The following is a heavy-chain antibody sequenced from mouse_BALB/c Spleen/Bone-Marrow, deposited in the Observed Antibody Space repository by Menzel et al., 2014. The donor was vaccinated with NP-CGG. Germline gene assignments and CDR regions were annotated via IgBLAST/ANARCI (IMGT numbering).Heavy chain of an antibody. J-gene: IGHJ2*01. V-gene: IGHV14-3*02. D-gene: IGHD1-1*01. CDR1: GFNIKDTY. CDR3: ARYYYGSSLFDY. CDR2: IDPANGNT. Sequence: EVQRVESGAELVKPGASVKLSCTAPGFNIKDTYMHWVKQRPEQGLEWIGRIDPANGNTKYDPKFQGKATITADTSSNTAYLQLSSLTSEDTAVYYCARYYYGSSLFDYWGQGTTLTVSS.